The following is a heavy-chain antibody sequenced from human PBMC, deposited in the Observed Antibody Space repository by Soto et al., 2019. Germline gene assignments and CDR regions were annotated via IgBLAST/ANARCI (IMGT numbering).Heavy chain of an antibody. CDR3: ARGNWNYYYGFDV. CDR2: IKPDGGEQ. D-gene: IGHD1-20*01. V-gene: IGHV3-7*01. J-gene: IGHJ6*02. CDR1: VFTFSTYC. Sequence: GGSLRLSCAASVFTFSTYCMHWVRQAPGKGPEWVANIKPDGGEQYYVDSVKGRFTISRDNANNSLYLQMNSLRAEDTAVYFCARGNWNYYYGFDVWGQGTTVTVSS.